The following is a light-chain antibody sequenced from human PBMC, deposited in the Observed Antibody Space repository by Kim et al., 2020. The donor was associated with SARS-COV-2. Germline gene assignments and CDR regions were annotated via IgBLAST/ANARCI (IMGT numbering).Light chain of an antibody. CDR1: QSVSARH. CDR2: ETS. CDR3: QQYGPPPVT. Sequence: ETVLTQSPGTLSLSPGERAILSCRASQSVSARHLAWYQQKPGQAPKLIIYETSTRAAGVPDRFAGSGFGKDFTLTINRLAPEDFALYFCQQYGPPPVTFGGGTKVDIK. J-gene: IGKJ4*01. V-gene: IGKV3-20*01.